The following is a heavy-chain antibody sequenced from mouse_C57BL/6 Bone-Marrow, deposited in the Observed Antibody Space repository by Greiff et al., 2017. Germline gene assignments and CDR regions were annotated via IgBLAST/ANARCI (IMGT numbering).Heavy chain of an antibody. J-gene: IGHJ3*01. CDR3: ARGGVSTRD. CDR1: GYTFTSYW. V-gene: IGHV1-50*01. Sequence: QVQLQQPGAELVKPGASVKLSCKASGYTFTSYWMQWVKQRPGQGLEWIGEIDPSDSYYKYNQKFKGKATLTVDTSSSTAYMQLNSRTSEDSAVYYCARGGVSTRDWGQGTLVTVSA. CDR2: IDPSDSYY. D-gene: IGHD1-1*01.